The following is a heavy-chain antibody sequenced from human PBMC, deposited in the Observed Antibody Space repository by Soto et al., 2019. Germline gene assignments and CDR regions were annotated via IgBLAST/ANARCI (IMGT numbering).Heavy chain of an antibody. Sequence: VKVSRKASGCTFTNAAVQWGRQARGKPPGWIGWIFVGSVNTNYAKKSQERVTITREMSKETPYMGLSSLRSEDTAVYYWAACGIAARPFMLVSGSVDAFDIWG. D-gene: IGHD6-6*01. CDR3: AACGIAARPFMLVSGSVDAFDI. V-gene: IGHV1-58*01. CDR2: IFVGSVNT. CDR1: GCTFTNAA. J-gene: IGHJ3*02.